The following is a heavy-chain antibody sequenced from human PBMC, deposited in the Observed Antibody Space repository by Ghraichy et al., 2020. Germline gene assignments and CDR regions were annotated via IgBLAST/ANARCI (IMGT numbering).Heavy chain of an antibody. Sequence: SQTLSLTCTVSGGSISSGSYYWSWIRQPAGKGLEWIGRIYTSGSTNYNPSLKSRVTISVDTSKNQFSLKLSSVTAADTAVYYCARETWGMVRGVLFDYWGQGTLVTVSS. CDR3: ARETWGMVRGVLFDY. V-gene: IGHV4-61*02. CDR1: GGSISSGSYY. D-gene: IGHD3-10*01. CDR2: IYTSGST. J-gene: IGHJ4*02.